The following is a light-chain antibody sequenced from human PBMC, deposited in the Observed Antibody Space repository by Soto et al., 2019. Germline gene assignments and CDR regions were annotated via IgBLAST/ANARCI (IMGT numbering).Light chain of an antibody. CDR3: QQYNSYGT. J-gene: IGKJ1*01. Sequence: DIQMTQSPSTLSASVGDRVTITCRASQSISSWLAWYQQKPGKAPKLLIYDASSLESGVPSRFSGSGSGTEFTLTISILQPDDFATYYCQQYNSYGTIGQGTKVEIK. V-gene: IGKV1-5*01. CDR1: QSISSW. CDR2: DAS.